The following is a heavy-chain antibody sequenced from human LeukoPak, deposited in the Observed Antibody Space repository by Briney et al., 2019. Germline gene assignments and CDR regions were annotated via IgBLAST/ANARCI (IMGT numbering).Heavy chain of an antibody. CDR3: VSPVRMPDS. Sequence: GGSLRLSCAASGFTFTDYYMSWVRQAPGRGLEYLSYINIDGSDIDYVDSVKGRFTISRDNTKNSVYLQMNRLRAEDTAVYFCVSPVRMPDSWGQGTLVTVSS. D-gene: IGHD2-2*01. V-gene: IGHV3-11*01. J-gene: IGHJ4*02. CDR1: GFTFTDYY. CDR2: INIDGSDI.